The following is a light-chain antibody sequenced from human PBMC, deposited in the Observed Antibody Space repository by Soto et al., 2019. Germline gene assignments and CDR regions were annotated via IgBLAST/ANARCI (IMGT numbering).Light chain of an antibody. Sequence: DIVMTQSPDSLAVSVGERATINCKSSQSLLYNSNQKNFLAWYQQKPGQPPKLLIYWASTRESWVPDRISGRSFGKHFTLTIGFLQAQDEPRCYCQQYYSEPTFGQGTKLEI. CDR2: WAS. CDR3: QQYYSEPT. CDR1: QSLLYNSNQKNF. J-gene: IGKJ2*01. V-gene: IGKV4-1*01.